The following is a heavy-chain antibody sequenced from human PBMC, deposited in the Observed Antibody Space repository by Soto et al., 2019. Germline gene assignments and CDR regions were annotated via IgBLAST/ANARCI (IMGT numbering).Heavy chain of an antibody. Sequence: GASVKVSCKAFGYTLTSYAMPLVGQAPRQKPDWMGWINAGNGNTKYSQKFQGRVTITRDTSASTAYMELSSLRSEDTAVYYCASSDSGDYDFWTPSPSFDYWGQGTLVTVSS. CDR2: INAGNGNT. CDR3: ASSDSGDYDFWTPSPSFDY. J-gene: IGHJ4*02. CDR1: GYTLTSYA. D-gene: IGHD3-3*01. V-gene: IGHV1-3*01.